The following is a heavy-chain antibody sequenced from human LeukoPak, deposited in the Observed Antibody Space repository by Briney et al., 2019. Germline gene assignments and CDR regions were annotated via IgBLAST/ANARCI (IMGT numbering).Heavy chain of an antibody. CDR1: GDSVSSNSAA. CDR3: ARTPGTVTTATPYYYYYYYMDV. CDR2: TYYRSKWYN. Sequence: SQTLSLTCAISGDSVSSNSAAWNWIRQSPSRGLEWLGRTYYRSKWYNDYAVSVKSRITINPDTSKNQFSLKLSSVTAADTAVYYCARTPGTVTTATPYYYYYYYMDVWGKGTTVTVSS. D-gene: IGHD4-11*01. J-gene: IGHJ6*03. V-gene: IGHV6-1*01.